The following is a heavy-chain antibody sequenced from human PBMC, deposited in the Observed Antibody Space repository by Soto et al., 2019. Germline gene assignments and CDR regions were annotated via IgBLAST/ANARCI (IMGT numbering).Heavy chain of an antibody. V-gene: IGHV3-23*01. CDR1: GFTFSSYA. CDR2: ISGSGGST. D-gene: IGHD2-15*01. CDR3: AKGRYCSGGSCYPVRDWFDP. Sequence: EVQLLESGGGLVQPGGSLRLSCAASGFTFSSYAMSWVRQAPGKGLEWVSAISGSGGSTYYADSVKGRFTISRDNSKNTLYLQMNSLRDEDTAVYYCAKGRYCSGGSCYPVRDWFDPWGQGTLVTVSS. J-gene: IGHJ5*02.